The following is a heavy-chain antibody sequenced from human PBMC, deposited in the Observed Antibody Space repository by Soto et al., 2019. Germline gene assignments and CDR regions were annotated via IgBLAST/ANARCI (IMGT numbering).Heavy chain of an antibody. Sequence: ASVKVSCKVSGYTLTELSMHWVRQAPGKGLEWMGGFDPEDGETIYAQKFQGRVTMTEDTSTDTAYMELSSLRSEDTAVYYCATDKSITIFGVVPEGAFDIWGQGTPVTVSS. D-gene: IGHD3-3*01. J-gene: IGHJ4*02. CDR2: FDPEDGET. CDR3: ATDKSITIFGVVPEGAFDI. V-gene: IGHV1-24*01. CDR1: GYTLTELS.